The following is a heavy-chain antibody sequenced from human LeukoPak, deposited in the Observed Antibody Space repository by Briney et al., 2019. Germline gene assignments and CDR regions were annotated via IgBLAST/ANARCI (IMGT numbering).Heavy chain of an antibody. CDR2: INPTNGGT. CDR3: ARGILRIVVVVAATRESFWFDP. V-gene: IGHV1-2*02. J-gene: IGHJ5*02. D-gene: IGHD2-15*01. Sequence: ASVRVSCKPSGYTFTGYFMHWVRQAPGQGLACMGWINPTNGGTNYAQKIQGRVTMTRDTSISTAYMELSRLRSDDTAVYYCARGILRIVVVVAATRESFWFDPWGQGTLVTVSS. CDR1: GYTFTGYF.